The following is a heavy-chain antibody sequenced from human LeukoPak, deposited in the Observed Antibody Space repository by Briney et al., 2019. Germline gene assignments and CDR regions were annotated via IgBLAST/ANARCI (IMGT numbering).Heavy chain of an antibody. CDR3: ARLGQNCSSSSCHDY. CDR1: GYNFPTFW. CDR2: IYPGDSDT. D-gene: IGHD2-2*01. V-gene: IGHV5-51*01. Sequence: GESLKISCKGSGYNFPTFWIGWVRQMPGKGLEWMGTIYPGDSDTRYIPSFQGQVTISAEKSTSTAYLQWSSLKASDTAMYYCARLGQNCSSSSCHDYWGQGTLVTVSS. J-gene: IGHJ4*02.